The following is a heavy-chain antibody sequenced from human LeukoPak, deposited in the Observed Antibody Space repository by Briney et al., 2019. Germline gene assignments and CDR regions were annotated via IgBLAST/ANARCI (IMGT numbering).Heavy chain of an antibody. Sequence: SETLSLTCSVSGDSVTRYYWSWIRQPPGKGLEWIGYISYSGSTNYNPSLKSRVTISVDTSKSQFSLKLSSVTAADTAVYYCARQGEYSGYQAFDYWGQGTLVTVSS. CDR3: ARQGEYSGYQAFDY. V-gene: IGHV4-59*08. CDR1: GDSVTRYY. D-gene: IGHD5-12*01. J-gene: IGHJ4*02. CDR2: ISYSGST.